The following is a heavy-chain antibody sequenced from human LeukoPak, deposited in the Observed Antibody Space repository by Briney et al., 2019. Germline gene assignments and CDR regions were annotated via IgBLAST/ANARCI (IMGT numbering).Heavy chain of an antibody. CDR3: ARDRYYYGSGSYSTDWYFDL. CDR1: GGSISSYY. V-gene: IGHV4-59*01. CDR2: IYYSGST. J-gene: IGHJ2*01. Sequence: KPSETLSLTCTVSGGSISSYYWRWIRQPPGKGLEWIGYIYYSGSTNYNPSLKSRVTISVDTSKNQFSLKLSSVTAADTAVYYCARDRYYYGSGSYSTDWYFDLWGRGTLVTVSS. D-gene: IGHD3-10*01.